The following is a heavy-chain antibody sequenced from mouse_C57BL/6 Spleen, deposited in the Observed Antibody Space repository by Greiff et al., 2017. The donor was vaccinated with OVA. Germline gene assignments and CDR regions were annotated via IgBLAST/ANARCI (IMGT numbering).Heavy chain of an antibody. CDR1: GYSITSGYY. D-gene: IGHD1-1*01. CDR3: AREDLYYGSSFDY. Sequence: VQLKESGPGLVKPSQSLSLTCSVTGYSITSGYYWNWIRQFPGNKLEWMGYISYDGSNNYNPSLKNRISITRDTSKNQFFLKLNSVTTEDTATYYCAREDLYYGSSFDYWGQGTTLTVSS. V-gene: IGHV3-6*01. J-gene: IGHJ2*01. CDR2: ISYDGSN.